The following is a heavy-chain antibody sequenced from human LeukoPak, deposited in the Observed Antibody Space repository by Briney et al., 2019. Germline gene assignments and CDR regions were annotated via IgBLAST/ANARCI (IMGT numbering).Heavy chain of an antibody. CDR1: GFTFSDHY. J-gene: IGHJ4*02. Sequence: GGSLRLSCAVSGFTFSDHYVDWVRQAPGKGLEWVGRTRNKANSFTTAYAASVKGRFTISRDDSKNSLYLQMNSLQTEDTAVYYCSRVNTVAGHYFFDYWGQGTLVTVSS. V-gene: IGHV3-72*01. D-gene: IGHD6-19*01. CDR3: SRVNTVAGHYFFDY. CDR2: TRNKANSFTT.